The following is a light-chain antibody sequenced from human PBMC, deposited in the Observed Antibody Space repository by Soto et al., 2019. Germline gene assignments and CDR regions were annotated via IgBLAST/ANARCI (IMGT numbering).Light chain of an antibody. CDR2: GAS. V-gene: IGKV3-15*01. CDR3: QQYNNWPFP. CDR1: QSVSSN. Sequence: EIVMTQSPATLSVSPGERATLSCRASQSVSSNLAWYQQKPGQAPRLLIYGASTRATGIPARFSGSGSGTDFTLTISSLQSEDFAVYYCQQYNNWPFPFGPGTKVDIK. J-gene: IGKJ3*01.